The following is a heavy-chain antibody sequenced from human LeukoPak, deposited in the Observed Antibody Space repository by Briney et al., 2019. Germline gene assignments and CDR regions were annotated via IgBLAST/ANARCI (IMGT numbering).Heavy chain of an antibody. J-gene: IGHJ3*02. Sequence: GFTNYAQKFQGRVTMTEDTSTNTAYMELSSLRSEDTAVYYCATDSYDSSGYRYDAFDIWGQGTMVTVSS. CDR3: ATDSYDSSGYRYDAFDI. V-gene: IGHV1-24*01. CDR2: GFT. D-gene: IGHD3-22*01.